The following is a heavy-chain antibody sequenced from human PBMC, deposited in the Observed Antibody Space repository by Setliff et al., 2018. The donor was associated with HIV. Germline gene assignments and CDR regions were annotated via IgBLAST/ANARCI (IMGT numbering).Heavy chain of an antibody. Sequence: LSLPCTVSGGSISSYSWSWIRQPPGKGLEWIGYIYYSGSTNYNPSLKSRVTISVDTSKNQFSLKLSSVTAADTAVYYCAVVAPGNWFDPWGQGTLVTVSS. CDR2: IYYSGST. D-gene: IGHD3-22*01. V-gene: IGHV4-59*01. J-gene: IGHJ5*02. CDR1: GGSISSYS. CDR3: AVVAPGNWFDP.